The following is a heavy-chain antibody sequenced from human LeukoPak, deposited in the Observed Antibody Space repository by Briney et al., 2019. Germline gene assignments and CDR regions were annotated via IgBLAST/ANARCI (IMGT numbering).Heavy chain of an antibody. J-gene: IGHJ3*02. CDR3: TTGNMVRGVISASDI. Sequence: PGRSLRLSCAASGFTFSNAWMSWVRQAPGKGLEWVGRIKSKTDGGTTDYAAPVKGRFTISRDDSKNTLYLQMNSLKTEDTAVYYCTTGNMVRGVISASDIWGQGTMVTVSS. CDR2: IKSKTDGGTT. V-gene: IGHV3-15*01. D-gene: IGHD3-10*01. CDR1: GFTFSNAW.